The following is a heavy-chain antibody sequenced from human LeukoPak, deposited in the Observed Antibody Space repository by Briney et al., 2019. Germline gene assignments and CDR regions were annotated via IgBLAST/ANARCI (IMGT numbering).Heavy chain of an antibody. CDR2: FDPEDGET. V-gene: IGHV1-24*01. CDR3: ARAMVL. D-gene: IGHD4/OR15-4a*01. J-gene: IGHJ4*02. Sequence: ASVKVSCKVSGYTLTELSMHWVRQAPGKGLEWMGGFDPEDGETIYAQKFQGRVTITRNTSISTAYMELSSLRSEDTAVYYCARAMVLWGQGTLVTVSS. CDR1: GYTLTELS.